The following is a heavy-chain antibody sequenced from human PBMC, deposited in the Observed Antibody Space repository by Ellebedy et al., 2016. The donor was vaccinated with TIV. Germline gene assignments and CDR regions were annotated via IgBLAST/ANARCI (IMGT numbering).Heavy chain of an antibody. CDR3: ARGGGNWNYVSSRFDP. CDR1: GGSISSYY. D-gene: IGHD1-7*01. CDR2: IYHSGST. V-gene: IGHV4-59*01. Sequence: SETLSLTCTVSGGSISSYYWSWIRQPPGKGLEWIGYIYHSGSTNYNPSLKSRVTISADTSKNQFSLKLRSVTAADTAVYYCARGGGNWNYVSSRFDPWGQGTTVTVSS. J-gene: IGHJ6*02.